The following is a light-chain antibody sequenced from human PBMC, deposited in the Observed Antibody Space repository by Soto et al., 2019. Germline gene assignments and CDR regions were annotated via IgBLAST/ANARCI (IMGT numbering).Light chain of an antibody. CDR2: LEGSGSY. CDR1: SGHSSYI. Sequence: QLVLTQSSSASASLGSSVKLTCTLSSGHSSYIIAWHQQQPGKAPRYLMKLEGSGSYNKGSGVPDRFSGSSSGADRYLTISHLHFEDEDDYYCETWDSNTHVFGGGTKLTVL. J-gene: IGLJ3*02. CDR3: ETWDSNTHV. V-gene: IGLV4-60*02.